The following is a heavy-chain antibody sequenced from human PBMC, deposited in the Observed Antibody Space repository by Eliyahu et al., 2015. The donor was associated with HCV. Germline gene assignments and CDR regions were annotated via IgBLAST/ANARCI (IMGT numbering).Heavy chain of an antibody. J-gene: IGHJ5*02. CDR3: AKDTMAAAGLNWFDP. V-gene: IGHV3-23*01. Sequence: EVQLLESGGGLVQPGGSLXLSCAASGFXFXXXAMSWVRQAPGKGLEWVSAISGSGGSTYYADSVKGRFXISRDNSKNTLYLQMNSLRAEDTAVYYCAKDTMAAAGLNWFDPWGQGTLVTVSS. CDR2: ISGSGGST. D-gene: IGHD6-13*01. CDR1: GFXFXXXA.